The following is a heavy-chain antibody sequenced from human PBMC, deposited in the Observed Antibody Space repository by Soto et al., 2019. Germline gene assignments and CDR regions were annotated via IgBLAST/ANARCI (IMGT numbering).Heavy chain of an antibody. J-gene: IGHJ5*02. CDR1: GGSISSGGYS. CDR3: ARVTYSSSWYWFDP. V-gene: IGHV4-30-2*01. D-gene: IGHD6-13*01. Sequence: SETLSPTCAVSGGSISSGGYSWSWIRQPPGKGLEWIGYIYHSGSTYYNPSLKSRVTISVDRSKNQFSLKLSSVTAADTAVYYCARVTYSSSWYWFDPWGQGTLVTVSS. CDR2: IYHSGST.